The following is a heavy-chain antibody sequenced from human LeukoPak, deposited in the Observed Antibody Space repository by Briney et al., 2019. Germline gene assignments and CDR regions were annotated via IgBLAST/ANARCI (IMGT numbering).Heavy chain of an antibody. J-gene: IGHJ4*02. D-gene: IGHD4-11*01. CDR2: INHSGST. Sequence: KPSETLSLTCAVYGGSFSGYYWSWIRQPPGKGLEWIGEINHSGSTNYNPSLKSRVTISVDTSKNQFSLKLSSVTAPDTAVYYCARDTYSNYRAYYFDYWGQGTLVTVSS. V-gene: IGHV4-34*01. CDR1: GGSFSGYY. CDR3: ARDTYSNYRAYYFDY.